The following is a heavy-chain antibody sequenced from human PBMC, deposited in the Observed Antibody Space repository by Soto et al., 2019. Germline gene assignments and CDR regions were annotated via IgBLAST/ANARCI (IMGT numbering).Heavy chain of an antibody. D-gene: IGHD6-13*01. Sequence: ASVKVSCKASGYTFTSYGISWVRQAPGQGLEWMGWISAYNGNTNYAQKLQGRVTMTTDTSTSTAYMELRSLRSDDTAVYYCARDHGFEQQPDYPPYYYYYYGMDVWGQGTTVTVSS. CDR1: GYTFTSYG. V-gene: IGHV1-18*04. CDR3: ARDHGFEQQPDYPPYYYYYYGMDV. J-gene: IGHJ6*02. CDR2: ISAYNGNT.